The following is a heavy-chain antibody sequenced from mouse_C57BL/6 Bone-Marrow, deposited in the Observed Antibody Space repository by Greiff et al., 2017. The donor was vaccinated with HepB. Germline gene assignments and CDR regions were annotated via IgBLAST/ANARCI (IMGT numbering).Heavy chain of an antibody. CDR3: TRLRGRSWYFDV. CDR2: IDPETGGT. V-gene: IGHV1-15*01. Sequence: QVQLQQSGAELVRPGASVTLSCKASGYTFTDYEMHWVKQTPVHGLEWIGAIDPETGGTAYKQKFKGKAILTADKSSSTAYMELRSLTSEDSAVYYCTRLRGRSWYFDVWGTGPTVTVSS. J-gene: IGHJ1*03. D-gene: IGHD1-3*01. CDR1: GYTFTDYE.